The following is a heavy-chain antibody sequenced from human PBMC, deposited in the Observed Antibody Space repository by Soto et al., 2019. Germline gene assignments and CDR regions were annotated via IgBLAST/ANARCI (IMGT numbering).Heavy chain of an antibody. Sequence: PGGSLRLSCVGSGFTFSTYSINWVRQAPGKGLEWVSSISSRSDIYYADSVKGRFTISRDNAKNSVSLQMNSLRAEDTAVYYCAREYTAWPLPYGLDVWGQGTTVTVS. CDR3: AREYTAWPLPYGLDV. CDR2: ISSRSDI. V-gene: IGHV3-21*01. J-gene: IGHJ6*02. D-gene: IGHD2-2*02. CDR1: GFTFSTYS.